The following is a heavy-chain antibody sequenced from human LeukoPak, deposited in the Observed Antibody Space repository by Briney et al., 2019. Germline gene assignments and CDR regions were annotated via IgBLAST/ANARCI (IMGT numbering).Heavy chain of an antibody. D-gene: IGHD5-18*01. CDR1: GFTFSSYS. J-gene: IGHJ3*02. V-gene: IGHV3-21*04. CDR3: AKDLSAHSYATLDAFDI. CDR2: ISSSSSYI. Sequence: PGGSLRLSRAASGFTFSSYSMNWVRQAPGKGLEWVSSISSSSSYIYYADSVKGRFTISRDNSKNTLYLQMNSLRAEDTAVYYCAKDLSAHSYATLDAFDIWGQGTMVTVSS.